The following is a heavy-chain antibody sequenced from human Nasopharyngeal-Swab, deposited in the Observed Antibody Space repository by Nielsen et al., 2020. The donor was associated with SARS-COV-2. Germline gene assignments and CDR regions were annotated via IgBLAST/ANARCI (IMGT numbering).Heavy chain of an antibody. J-gene: IGHJ6*03. D-gene: IGHD2-2*01. CDR3: ARVNNGGGIVPASYSFFMDV. CDR2: ITRSGNT. CDR1: GVSFSGYH. Sequence: SETLSLTCSLNGVSFSGYHWGWIRQSPGKRLEWIGDITRSGNTNYNPALKSRVIMSVATSKDEFSLKLTSVTAADTAIYFCARVNNGGGIVPASYSFFMDVRGKGTSVAVSS. V-gene: IGHV4-34*01.